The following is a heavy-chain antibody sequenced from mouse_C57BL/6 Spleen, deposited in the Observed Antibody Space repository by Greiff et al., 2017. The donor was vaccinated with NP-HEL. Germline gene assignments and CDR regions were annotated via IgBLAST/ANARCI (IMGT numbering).Heavy chain of an antibody. Sequence: EVQRVESGPGLVKPSQSLSLTCSVTGYSITSGYYWNWIRQFPGNKLEWMGYISYDGSNNCNPSLKNRISITRDTSKNQFFLKLNSVTTEDTATYYCARYYYGSGDYWGQGTTLTVSS. CDR1: GYSITSGYY. D-gene: IGHD1-1*01. V-gene: IGHV3-6*01. J-gene: IGHJ2*01. CDR3: ARYYYGSGDY. CDR2: ISYDGSN.